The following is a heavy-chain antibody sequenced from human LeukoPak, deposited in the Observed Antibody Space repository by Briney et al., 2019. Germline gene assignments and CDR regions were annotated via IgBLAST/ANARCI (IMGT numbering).Heavy chain of an antibody. Sequence: SETLSLTCTVSGGSISNYYWSWIRQPPGKGLEWIGYIYRTGDTNHNPSLKSRVTISLDTSKNQVSLNLKSVTAADTAVYHCARHPFATPFDYWGQGILVSVSS. CDR2: IYRTGDT. V-gene: IGHV4-59*08. CDR3: ARHPFATPFDY. J-gene: IGHJ4*02. CDR1: GGSISNYY. D-gene: IGHD2-15*01.